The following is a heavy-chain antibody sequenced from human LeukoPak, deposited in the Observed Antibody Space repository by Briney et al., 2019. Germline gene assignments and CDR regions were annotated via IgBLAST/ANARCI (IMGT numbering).Heavy chain of an antibody. V-gene: IGHV3-48*02. Sequence: GGSLRLSCAASGFTFSSYSMNWVRQSPGKGLEWISYITSRRSPIHYADSVKGRFTISRDNAKNSLYLQMNSLRDEDTAVYYCVRDPHALDYWGRGILVTVSS. CDR3: VRDPHALDY. J-gene: IGHJ4*02. CDR1: GFTFSSYS. CDR2: ITSRRSPI.